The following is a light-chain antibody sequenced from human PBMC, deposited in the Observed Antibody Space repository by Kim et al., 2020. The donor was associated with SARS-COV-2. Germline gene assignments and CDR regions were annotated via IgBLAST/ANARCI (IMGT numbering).Light chain of an antibody. J-gene: IGKJ2*03. CDR3: QQYYSSPYS. CDR1: QSVLHSANNKNY. V-gene: IGKV4-1*01. CDR2: WAS. Sequence: RANSNCKSSQSVLHSANNKNYLAWYQQKPGQPPKLLIYWASTRESGVPDRFSGSGSGTDFTLTISSLQAEDVTVYYCQQYYSSPYSFGQGTKLEI.